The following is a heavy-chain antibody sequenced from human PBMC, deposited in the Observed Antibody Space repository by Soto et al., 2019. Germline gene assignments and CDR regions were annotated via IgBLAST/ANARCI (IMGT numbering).Heavy chain of an antibody. V-gene: IGHV1-18*01. Sequence: ASVKVSCKASGYTFTSYGISWVRQAPGQGLEWMGWISAYNGNTNYAQKLQGKVTMTTDTSTSTAYMELRSLRSDDTAVYYCARDPAPVIQCYDFWSGYSYWFDPWGQGTLVTVSS. J-gene: IGHJ5*02. CDR3: ARDPAPVIQCYDFWSGYSYWFDP. D-gene: IGHD3-3*01. CDR2: ISAYNGNT. CDR1: GYTFTSYG.